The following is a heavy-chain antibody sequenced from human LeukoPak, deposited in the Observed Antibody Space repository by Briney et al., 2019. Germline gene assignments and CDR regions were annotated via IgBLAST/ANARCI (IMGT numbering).Heavy chain of an antibody. V-gene: IGHV1-3*01. D-gene: IGHD1-26*01. CDR2: INAGNGNT. Sequence: ASVKVSCKASGYTFTTYTMHWMRQAPGQRLEWMGWINAGNGNTKYSQKFQGRVTITRDTSASTVYMELSSLRSEDTAVYYCTRESGSYHGNDFWGQGTLVTVSS. CDR1: GYTFTTYT. J-gene: IGHJ4*02. CDR3: TRESGSYHGNDF.